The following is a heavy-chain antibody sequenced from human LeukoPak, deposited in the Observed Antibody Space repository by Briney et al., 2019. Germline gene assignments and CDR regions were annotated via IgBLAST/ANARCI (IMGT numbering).Heavy chain of an antibody. CDR3: ARDNSVEDTAWWFDP. D-gene: IGHD4-23*01. Sequence: GASVSVSCKASGYTFTSYYMRWVRQAPGQGLEWMGTINPSGGSTSYAQKFQGRVTMTRDMSTSTDYMELSSLRSEDTAVYYCARDNSVEDTAWWFDPWGQGTLVTVSS. V-gene: IGHV1-46*01. J-gene: IGHJ5*02. CDR2: INPSGGST. CDR1: GYTFTSYY.